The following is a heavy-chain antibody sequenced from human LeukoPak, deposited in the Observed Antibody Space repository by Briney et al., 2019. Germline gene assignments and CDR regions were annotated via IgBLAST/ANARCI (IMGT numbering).Heavy chain of an antibody. J-gene: IGHJ4*02. CDR1: GFTFSSYW. Sequence: GGSLRLSCAASGFTFSSYWMSWVRQAPGKGLEWVAVISYDGSNKYYADSVKGRFTISRDNSKNTLYLQMNSLRAEDTAVYYCAREESQAYGDYVGCFDYWGQGTLVTVSS. CDR3: AREESQAYGDYVGCFDY. CDR2: ISYDGSNK. V-gene: IGHV3-30-3*01. D-gene: IGHD4-17*01.